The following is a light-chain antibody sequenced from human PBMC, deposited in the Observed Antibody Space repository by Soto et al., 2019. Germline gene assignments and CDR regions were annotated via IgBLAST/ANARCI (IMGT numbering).Light chain of an antibody. CDR2: EGS. CDR3: CSYAGSSTVV. CDR1: SSDVGSYNL. J-gene: IGLJ2*01. V-gene: IGLV2-23*01. Sequence: QSALTQPASVSGSPGQSINISCTGTSSDVGSYNLVSWYQQHPGKAPKLMIYEGSTRPSGVSNRFSGSKSGNTASLTISGLQAEDEADYYCCSYAGSSTVVFGGGTKLTVL.